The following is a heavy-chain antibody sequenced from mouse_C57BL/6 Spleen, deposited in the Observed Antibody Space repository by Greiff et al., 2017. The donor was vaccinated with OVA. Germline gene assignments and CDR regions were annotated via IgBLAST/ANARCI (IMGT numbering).Heavy chain of an antibody. CDR1: GYTFTGYW. Sequence: VQLQQSGAELMKPGASVKLSCKATGYTFTGYWIEGVKQRPGHGLEWIGELFPGSGSTNYNKKFKGKATFTADTSSNTAYMQLSSLTTEDSDIYYCAADYDERGAMDYWGQGTSVTVSS. V-gene: IGHV1-9*01. D-gene: IGHD2-4*01. J-gene: IGHJ4*01. CDR2: LFPGSGST. CDR3: AADYDERGAMDY.